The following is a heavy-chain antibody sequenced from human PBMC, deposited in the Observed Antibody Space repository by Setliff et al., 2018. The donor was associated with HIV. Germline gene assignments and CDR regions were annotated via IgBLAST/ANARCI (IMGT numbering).Heavy chain of an antibody. CDR3: ARQLSNSLDY. CDR2: ISTSGST. D-gene: IGHD7-27*01. CDR1: GGSITSGSYS. Sequence: SETLSLTCTVSGGSITSGSYSWTWIREPAGKGLEWIGRISTSGSTNYNPSLKSRVTISVDTSKNQFSLKLASVTAADTAVYYCARQLSNSLDYWGQGTLVTVSS. V-gene: IGHV4-61*02. J-gene: IGHJ4*02.